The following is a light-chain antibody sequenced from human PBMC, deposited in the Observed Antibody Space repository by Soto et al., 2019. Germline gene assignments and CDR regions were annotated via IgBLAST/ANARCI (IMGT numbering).Light chain of an antibody. V-gene: IGLV1-40*01. CDR2: GNS. CDR1: SSNIGAGYD. Sequence: QSVRTQPPSVSGAPGQTVTISCTGSSSNIGAGYDAQWYQQLPGTAPKLLMYGNSNRPSGVPDRFSGSKSGTSASLAITGLQAEDEADYYCQSYDSSLNDLVFGGGTKVTVL. J-gene: IGLJ3*02. CDR3: QSYDSSLNDLV.